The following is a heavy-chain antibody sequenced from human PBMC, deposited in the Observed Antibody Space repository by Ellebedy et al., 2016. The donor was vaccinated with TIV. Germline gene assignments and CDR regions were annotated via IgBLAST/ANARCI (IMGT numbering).Heavy chain of an antibody. CDR2: ISAYNGNT. J-gene: IGHJ6*04. D-gene: IGHD2-15*01. V-gene: IGHV1-18*01. Sequence: ASVKVSXXASGYTFTSYGISWVRQAPGQGLEWMGWISAYNGNTNYAQKLQGRVTMTTDTSTSTAYMELRSLRSDDTAVYYCAREDCSGGSCYSESMDVWGKGTTVTVSS. CDR1: GYTFTSYG. CDR3: AREDCSGGSCYSESMDV.